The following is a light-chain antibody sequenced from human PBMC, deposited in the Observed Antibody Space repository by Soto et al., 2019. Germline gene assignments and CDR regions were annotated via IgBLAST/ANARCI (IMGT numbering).Light chain of an antibody. CDR1: QDIRGD. CDR2: ATS. CDR3: LQYYSYPRM. V-gene: IGKV1-17*01. Sequence: DIQMTQSPSSLSASVGDRVTITCRASQDIRGDLGWYQQKPGKAPQRLMSATSSLQSGVPSRFSGSGYGTEFTLTISSLQPEDIATYYCLQYYSYPRMFGQGTKVEIK. J-gene: IGKJ1*01.